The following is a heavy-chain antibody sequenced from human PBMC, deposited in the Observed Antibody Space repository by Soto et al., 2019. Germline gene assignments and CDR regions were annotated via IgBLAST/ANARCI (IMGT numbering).Heavy chain of an antibody. D-gene: IGHD6-19*01. Sequence: PSETLSLTCTVSGGSVSSNSYSWGWIRQCPGKGLEWIGTIYSSENTNYHPSLLSRVTISVDTSKNQFSLKLSSVTAADTAVYYCARTGYSSGWYDFDYWGQGTLVTVSS. V-gene: IGHV4-39*07. CDR1: GGSVSSNSYS. J-gene: IGHJ4*02. CDR2: IYSSENT. CDR3: ARTGYSSGWYDFDY.